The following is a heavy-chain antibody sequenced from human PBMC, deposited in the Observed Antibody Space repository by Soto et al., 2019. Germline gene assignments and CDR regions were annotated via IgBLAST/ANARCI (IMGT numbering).Heavy chain of an antibody. V-gene: IGHV5-51*01. J-gene: IGHJ6*02. Sequence: GESLKISCKGSAYSFTKYWIAWVRQMPGKGLEWMGIIYPGDSDTRYSPSFQGQVTISADKSISTAYLQWSSLKASDTAVYYCARPSPLSYYYYGMGVWGQGTTVTVSS. CDR2: IYPGDSDT. CDR3: ARPSPLSYYYYGMGV. CDR1: AYSFTKYW.